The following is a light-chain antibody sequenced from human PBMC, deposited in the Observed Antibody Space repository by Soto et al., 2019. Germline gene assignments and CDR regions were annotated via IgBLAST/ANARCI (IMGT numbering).Light chain of an antibody. V-gene: IGKV3-15*01. CDR1: QSVSSN. CDR3: QQYNNGPPT. J-gene: IGKJ5*01. Sequence: EIVMTQSPATLSVSPGERATLSCRASQSVSSNLAWYQQKPGQAPRLLIYGASTRATGIPARFSGSGSGTEFTLTISSLQSEDFAVYYCQQYNNGPPTFGQGDTTG. CDR2: GAS.